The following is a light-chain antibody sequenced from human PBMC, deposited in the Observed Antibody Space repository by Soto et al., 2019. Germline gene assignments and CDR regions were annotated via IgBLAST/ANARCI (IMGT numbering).Light chain of an antibody. CDR2: GNT. J-gene: IGLJ3*02. V-gene: IGLV1-40*01. CDR1: SSNIGAGYD. Sequence: QSVLTQPPSVSGAPGQRVTISCTGASSNIGAGYDVHWYQHLPGTVPKLLIYGNTNRPSGVPDRFSGSNSGTSASLAITGLQAEDEADYYCQSHDSSLSAWVFGGGTKLTVL. CDR3: QSHDSSLSAWV.